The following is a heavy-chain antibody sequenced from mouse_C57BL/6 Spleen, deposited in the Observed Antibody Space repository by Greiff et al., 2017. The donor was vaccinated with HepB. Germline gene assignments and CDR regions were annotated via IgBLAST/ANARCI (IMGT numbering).Heavy chain of an antibody. Sequence: QVQLQQPGAELVMPGASVKLSCKASGYTFTSYWMHWVKQRPGQGLEWLGEIDPSDSYTNYNQKFKGKSTLTVDKSSSTAYMQLSSLTSEDSAVYYCARQGDGNYVLWYFDVWGTGTTVTVSS. CDR2: IDPSDSYT. CDR3: ARQGDGNYVLWYFDV. D-gene: IGHD2-1*01. V-gene: IGHV1-69*01. CDR1: GYTFTSYW. J-gene: IGHJ1*03.